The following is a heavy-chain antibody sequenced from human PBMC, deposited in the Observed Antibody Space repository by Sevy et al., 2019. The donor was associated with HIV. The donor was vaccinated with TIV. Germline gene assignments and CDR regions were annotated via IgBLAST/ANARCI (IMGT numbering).Heavy chain of an antibody. J-gene: IGHJ4*02. CDR3: AKAGVYYYDFYYFDY. D-gene: IGHD3-22*01. V-gene: IGHV3-30*18. Sequence: GGSLRLSCAASGFTFSSYGMHWVRQAPGKGLEWVAVISSDGSNKYPGDSVKGRFTISRDNSKNTLYLQMNSLRAEDTAVYYCAKAGVYYYDFYYFDYWGQGTLVTVSS. CDR2: ISSDGSNK. CDR1: GFTFSSYG.